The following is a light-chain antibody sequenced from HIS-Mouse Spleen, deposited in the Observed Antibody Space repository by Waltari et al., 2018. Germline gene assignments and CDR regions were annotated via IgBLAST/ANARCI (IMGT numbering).Light chain of an antibody. J-gene: IGLJ1*01. CDR1: SSDVGGYNY. CDR3: SSYAGSNGV. CDR2: EVS. V-gene: IGLV2-8*01. Sequence: QSALTQPPSASGSPGQSVTIPCTGTSSDVGGYNYVSWYQQPPGKAPKRMIYEVSKRPSGVPDRFSGSKSGNTASLTVSGLQAEDEADYYCSSYAGSNGVFGTGTKVTVL.